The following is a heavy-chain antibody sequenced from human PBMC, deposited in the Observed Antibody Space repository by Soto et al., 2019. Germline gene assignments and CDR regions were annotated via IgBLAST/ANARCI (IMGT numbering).Heavy chain of an antibody. CDR2: IYSDGSGP. D-gene: IGHD5-18*01. Sequence: GSLRLSCAASGFTFSMFWMHWVRQAPGKGLVWVSRIYSDGSGPMYADSVKGRFTISRDNAKSTLYLQMNSLRAEDTAVYYCATLNSFGSDYWGQGTLVTVSS. CDR1: GFTFSMFW. CDR3: ATLNSFGSDY. J-gene: IGHJ4*02. V-gene: IGHV3-74*03.